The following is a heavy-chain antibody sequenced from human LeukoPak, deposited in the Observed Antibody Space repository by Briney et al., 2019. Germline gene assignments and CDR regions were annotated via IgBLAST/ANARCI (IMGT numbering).Heavy chain of an antibody. D-gene: IGHD2-2*01. V-gene: IGHV4-61*02. Sequence: KASETLSLTCNVSGASISSGRSYWTWIRQPAGKGLEWIGRIYSRGSTNYNPSLKSRVTMSVDTSKIQFSLKLSSVTAADTAVYYCARPRYCSSTSCYWRERAFDIWGQGTMVTVSS. CDR3: ARPRYCSSTSCYWRERAFDI. J-gene: IGHJ3*02. CDR2: IYSRGST. CDR1: GASISSGRSY.